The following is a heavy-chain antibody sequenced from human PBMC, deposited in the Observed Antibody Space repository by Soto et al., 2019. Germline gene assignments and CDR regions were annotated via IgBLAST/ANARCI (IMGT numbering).Heavy chain of an antibody. V-gene: IGHV3-15*01. CDR1: GFTFSNAW. J-gene: IGHJ5*02. D-gene: IGHD2-21*01. CDR3: TTDPLPRLAWFDP. CDR2: IKSKTDGGTT. Sequence: GGSLRLSCAASGFTFSNAWMSWVRQAPGKGLEWVGRIKSKTDGGTTDYAAPVKGRFTISRDDSKNTLYLQMNSLKTEDTAVYYCTTDPLPRLAWFDPWGQGTLVTVSS.